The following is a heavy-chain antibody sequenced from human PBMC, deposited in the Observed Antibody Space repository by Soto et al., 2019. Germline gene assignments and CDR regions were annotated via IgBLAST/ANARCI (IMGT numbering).Heavy chain of an antibody. J-gene: IGHJ4*02. CDR1: GFTFSSYS. V-gene: IGHV3-21*01. CDR2: ISSSSSYI. Sequence: PGGSLRLSCAASGFTFSSYSMNWVRQAPGKGLEWVSSISSSSSYIYYADSVKGRFTISRDNAKNSLYLQMNSLRAEDTAVYYCARGAWGGDYDFDYWGQGTLVTVSS. D-gene: IGHD4-17*01. CDR3: ARGAWGGDYDFDY.